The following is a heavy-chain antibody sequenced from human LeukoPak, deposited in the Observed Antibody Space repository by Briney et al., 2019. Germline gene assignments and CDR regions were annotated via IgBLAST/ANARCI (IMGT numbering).Heavy chain of an antibody. Sequence: VSVKVSCKASGYTFTSYGISWVRQAPGQGLEWMGWISAYNGNTNYAQKLQGRVTMTTDTSTSTAYMELRSLRSDDTAVYYCARDGCTNGVCYSDYWGQGTLVTVSS. CDR2: ISAYNGNT. J-gene: IGHJ4*02. V-gene: IGHV1-18*01. D-gene: IGHD2-8*01. CDR3: ARDGCTNGVCYSDY. CDR1: GYTFTSYG.